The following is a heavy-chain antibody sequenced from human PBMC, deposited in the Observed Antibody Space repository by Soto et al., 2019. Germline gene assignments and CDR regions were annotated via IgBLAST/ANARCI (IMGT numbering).Heavy chain of an antibody. D-gene: IGHD2-21*02. V-gene: IGHV4-59*01. CDR2: IYYSGST. CDR1: CGSIISYY. J-gene: IGHJ5*02. Sequence: SETLSLTSTVSCGSIISYYWSWIRQPPGKGLEWIGYIYYSGSTNYNPSLKSRVTISVDTSKNQFSLKLSSVTAADTAVYYCARLGGGNSEFDPWGQGTLVTV. CDR3: ARLGGGNSEFDP.